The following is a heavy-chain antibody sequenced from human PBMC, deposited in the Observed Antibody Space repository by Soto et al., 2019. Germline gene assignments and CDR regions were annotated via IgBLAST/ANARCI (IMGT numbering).Heavy chain of an antibody. CDR1: GYTFTSYA. Sequence: ASVKVSCKASGYTFTSYAMHWVRQAPGQRLEWMGWINAGNGNTKYSQKFQGRVTITRDTSASTAYMELSSLRSEDTAVYYCARDSQWLIGYFDYWGQGTLVTVSS. V-gene: IGHV1-3*01. D-gene: IGHD6-19*01. CDR2: INAGNGNT. J-gene: IGHJ4*02. CDR3: ARDSQWLIGYFDY.